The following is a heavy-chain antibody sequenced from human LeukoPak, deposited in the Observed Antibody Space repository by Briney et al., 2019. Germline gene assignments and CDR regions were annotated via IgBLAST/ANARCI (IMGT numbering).Heavy chain of an antibody. D-gene: IGHD2-8*01. Sequence: GGSLRLSCAASGFTFSSYWMHWVRQAPGKGLVWVSRINSDGSSTSYADSVKGRFTISRDNAKNTLYLQMNSLRAEDTAVYYCAKDGIKRCCTNGVCPGGAFDIWGQGTMVTVSS. CDR2: INSDGSST. V-gene: IGHV3-74*01. CDR3: AKDGIKRCCTNGVCPGGAFDI. J-gene: IGHJ3*02. CDR1: GFTFSSYW.